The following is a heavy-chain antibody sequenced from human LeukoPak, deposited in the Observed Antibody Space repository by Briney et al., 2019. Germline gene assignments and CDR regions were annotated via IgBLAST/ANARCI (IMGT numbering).Heavy chain of an antibody. Sequence: GGSLRLSCAASGSTFNNYAMTWVRQAPGKGLEWVSVINGGSGNSYYADSVKGRFTVSSDNSKNTLYLQMNSLRDEDTAVYYCAKGQGYNYGDSIDYWGQGTLVTVSS. D-gene: IGHD5-18*01. CDR2: INGGSGNS. J-gene: IGHJ4*02. CDR3: AKGQGYNYGDSIDY. CDR1: GSTFNNYA. V-gene: IGHV3-23*01.